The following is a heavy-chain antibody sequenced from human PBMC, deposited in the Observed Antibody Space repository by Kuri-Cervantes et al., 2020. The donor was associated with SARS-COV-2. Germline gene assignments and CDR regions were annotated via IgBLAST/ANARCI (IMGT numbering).Heavy chain of an antibody. CDR1: GFSLSTSGVG. CDR2: IYWDNDK. CDR3: AHRGSGGAFDY. J-gene: IGHJ4*02. Sequence: SGPTLVKPTQTLTLTCTFSGFSLSTSGVGVGWIRQPPGKALEWLALIYWDNDKRYSPSLKSRLTIAKDTCKNQVVLTMTNMDPVDTATYYCAHRGSGGAFDYWGQGTLVTVSS. V-gene: IGHV2-5*02. D-gene: IGHD2-15*01.